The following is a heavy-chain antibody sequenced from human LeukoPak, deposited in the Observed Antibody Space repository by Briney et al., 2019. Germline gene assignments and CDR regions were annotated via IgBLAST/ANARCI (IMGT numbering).Heavy chain of an antibody. V-gene: IGHV4-39*07. J-gene: IGHJ5*02. Sequence: SETLSLTCSVCGGSISSSSYFWGWIRQPPGKGLKWIGSISYSGNTYFDPSLKSRVTISVDTSKNQFSLTLNSVTAADTAMYYCARDGKRSQGGLDAWGQGILVAAS. CDR3: ARDGKRSQGGLDA. CDR1: GGSISSSSYF. D-gene: IGHD1-26*01. CDR2: ISYSGNT.